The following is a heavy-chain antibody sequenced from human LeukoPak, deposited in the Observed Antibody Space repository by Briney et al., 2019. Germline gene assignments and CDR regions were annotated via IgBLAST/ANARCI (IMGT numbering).Heavy chain of an antibody. J-gene: IGHJ3*02. V-gene: IGHV3-43*02. CDR1: GFTFDDFA. Sequence: QSGGSLRLSCAGSGFTFDDFAIHWVRQAPGKGLEWVSLISADGGSTFYADSVKGRFTISRDNSKDSLYLQLTSLRTEDTALYRCAYSIGKTRSAFDIWGQGTLVTVSS. CDR3: AYSIGKTRSAFDI. CDR2: ISADGGST. D-gene: IGHD1-14*01.